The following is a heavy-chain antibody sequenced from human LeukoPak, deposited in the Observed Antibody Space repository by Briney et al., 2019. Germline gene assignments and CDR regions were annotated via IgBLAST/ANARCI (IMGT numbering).Heavy chain of an antibody. D-gene: IGHD3-22*01. CDR1: GFTFSDYG. J-gene: IGHJ4*02. CDR3: AKDVSIIVMGTPLDY. V-gene: IGHV3-23*01. CDR2: VSGSGRAT. Sequence: GGSLRLSCTGSGFTFSDYGLIWVRKGPGKGLEWVSAVSGSGRATYYADSVKGRFVISSDNSRNTLFLQIDSLRAEDMAVYYCAKDVSIIVMGTPLDYWGQGALVTVSS.